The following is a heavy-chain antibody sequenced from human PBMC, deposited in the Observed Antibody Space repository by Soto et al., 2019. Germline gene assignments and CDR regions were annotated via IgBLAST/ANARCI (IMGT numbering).Heavy chain of an antibody. V-gene: IGHV4-39*01. CDR3: ARHVLRINEWLHKTNWFDP. J-gene: IGHJ5*02. CDR2: VYYGGST. Sequence: SETLSLTCTVSGGSISSSSYYWGWIRQPPGKGLEWIGNVYYGGSTYYNPSLKSRVTISVETSKNQFSLKLSSVTAADTAVYYCARHVLRINEWLHKTNWFDPWGEGTLATVPS. CDR1: GGSISSSSYY. D-gene: IGHD3-3*01.